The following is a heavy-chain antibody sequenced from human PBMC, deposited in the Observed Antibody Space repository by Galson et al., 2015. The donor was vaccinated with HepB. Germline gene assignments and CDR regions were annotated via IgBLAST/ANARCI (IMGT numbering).Heavy chain of an antibody. D-gene: IGHD6-25*01. V-gene: IGHV3-33*01. CDR3: AREESSGTWPYLDN. J-gene: IGHJ4*02. CDR1: GFTFSSYG. Sequence: SLRLSCAASGFTFSSYGMHWVRQTPGRGLEWVAIIWYDGSNKYYADSVKGCFTISRDNSKNTLYLQVNSLRAEDTAVYYCAREESSGTWPYLDNWGQGTRVTVSS. CDR2: IWYDGSNK.